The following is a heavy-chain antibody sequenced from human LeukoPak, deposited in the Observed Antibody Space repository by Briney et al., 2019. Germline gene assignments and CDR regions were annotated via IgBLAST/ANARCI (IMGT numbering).Heavy chain of an antibody. CDR3: AKDRGAGSSWYATMPTD. V-gene: IGHV3-9*01. J-gene: IGHJ4*02. CDR1: GFTFSSYA. D-gene: IGHD6-13*01. Sequence: GGSLRLSCAASGFTFSSYAMSWVRQAPGKGLEWVSGISWNSGSIGYADSVKGRFTISRDNAKNSLYLQMNSLRAEDTALYYCAKDRGAGSSWYATMPTDWGQGTLVTVSS. CDR2: ISWNSGSI.